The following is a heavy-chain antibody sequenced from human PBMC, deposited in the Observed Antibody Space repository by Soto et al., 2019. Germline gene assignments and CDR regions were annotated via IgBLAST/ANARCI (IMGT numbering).Heavy chain of an antibody. J-gene: IGHJ3*02. Sequence: QVQLVESGGGVVQPGRSLRLSCAASGFTFSSYGMHWVRQAPGKGLEWVAVISYDGSNKYYADSVKGRFTISRDNSKNTLYLQMNSLRAEDTAVYYCAKWLGSTWYYYDSSTDVAFDIWGQGTMVTVSS. CDR1: GFTFSSYG. D-gene: IGHD3-22*01. CDR2: ISYDGSNK. V-gene: IGHV3-30*18. CDR3: AKWLGSTWYYYDSSTDVAFDI.